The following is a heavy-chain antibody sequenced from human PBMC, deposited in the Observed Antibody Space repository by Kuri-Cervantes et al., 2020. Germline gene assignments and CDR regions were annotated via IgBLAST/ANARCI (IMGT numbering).Heavy chain of an antibody. J-gene: IGHJ4*02. CDR2: IWYDGSNK. CDR1: GFTFSNYG. CDR3: ARDSGLTGYNYGSTSDF. Sequence: GESLKISCAASGFTFSNYGMHWVRQAPGKGLEWVAVIWYDGSNKYYAESVKGRFNISRDNSKNTLYLQMNSLRPEDTAVYYCARDSGLTGYNYGSTSDFWGQGTMVTVSS. V-gene: IGHV3-33*08. D-gene: IGHD5-18*01.